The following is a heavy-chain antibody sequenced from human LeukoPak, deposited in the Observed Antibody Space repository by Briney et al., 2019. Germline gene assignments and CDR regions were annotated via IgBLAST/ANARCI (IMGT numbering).Heavy chain of an antibody. D-gene: IGHD2-21*02. CDR1: GGSFSGYY. V-gene: IGHV4-34*01. J-gene: IGHJ1*01. CDR2: INHSGST. Sequence: SETLSLTCAVYGGSFSGYYWSWIRQPPGKGLEWIGEINHSGSTNYNPSPKSRVTISVDTSKNQFSLKLSSVTAADTAVYYCARAHRGSRAVVTATRAEYFQHWGQGTLVTVSS. CDR3: ARAHRGSRAVVTATRAEYFQH.